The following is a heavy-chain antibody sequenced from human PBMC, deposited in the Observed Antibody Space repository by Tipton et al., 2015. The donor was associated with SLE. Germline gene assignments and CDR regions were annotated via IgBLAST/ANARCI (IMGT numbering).Heavy chain of an antibody. J-gene: IGHJ4*02. CDR2: IYHSGST. Sequence: TLSLTCTVSGGSISSGYYWGWIRQPPGKGLEWIGSIYHSGSTYYNPSLKSRVTISVDTSKNQFSLKLTSVTAADTAVYYCARGSGYSDYWGQGTLVTVSS. CDR3: ARGSGYSDY. V-gene: IGHV4-38-2*02. CDR1: GGSISSGYY. D-gene: IGHD3-22*01.